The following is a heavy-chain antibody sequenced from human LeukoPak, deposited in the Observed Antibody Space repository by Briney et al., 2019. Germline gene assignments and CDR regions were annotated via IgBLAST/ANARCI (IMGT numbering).Heavy chain of an antibody. V-gene: IGHV4-30-2*01. D-gene: IGHD3-10*01. Sequence: SETLSLTCAVSGGSISSGGYSWSWIRQPPGKGLEWIGYIYHSGSTYYNPSLKSRVTISVDRSKNQFSLKLSSVTAADTAVYYCARDGYGSGSYWGQGTLVIVSS. CDR1: GGSISSGGYS. CDR2: IYHSGST. J-gene: IGHJ4*02. CDR3: ARDGYGSGSY.